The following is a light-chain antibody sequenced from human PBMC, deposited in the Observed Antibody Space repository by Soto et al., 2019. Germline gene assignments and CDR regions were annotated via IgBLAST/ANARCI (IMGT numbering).Light chain of an antibody. CDR1: QTVNNGY. Sequence: EIVLTQSPGTLSLSPGARATLSCRASQTVNNGYLAWYQQNLGQAPRLLIYGASTRATGIPDRFSGSGSGTDLTITISRLEPEDFEVYDCQVYGISPKTFGQGTKVDIK. CDR2: GAS. CDR3: QVYGISPKT. V-gene: IGKV3-20*01. J-gene: IGKJ1*01.